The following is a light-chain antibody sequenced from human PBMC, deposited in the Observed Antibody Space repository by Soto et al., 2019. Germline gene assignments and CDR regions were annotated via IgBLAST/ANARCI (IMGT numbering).Light chain of an antibody. CDR3: QTWGTGIVV. V-gene: IGLV4-69*01. CDR2: VNSDGSH. CDR1: SGHTTYA. Sequence: QAVVTQSPSASASPGASVKLTCTLSSGHTTYAIAWHQQQPEKGPRYLMKVNSDGSHSKGDGIPDRFSGSSSGAERYLIISSLQSEDEADYYCQTWGTGIVVFGGGTKLTVL. J-gene: IGLJ2*01.